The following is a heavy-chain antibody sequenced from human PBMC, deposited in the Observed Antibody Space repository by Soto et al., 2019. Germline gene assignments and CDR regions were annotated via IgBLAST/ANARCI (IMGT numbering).Heavy chain of an antibody. CDR3: ASEQQVRGFEP. Sequence: QVQLVQSGAEVKKPGASVKVSCKASGYTFTSYDINWVRQATGQGLEGMGWMNPNSGNTGYAQKFQGRVTMTRNTTISTAYMELSSVRYEDTAVYYCASEQQVRGFEPWGQGTLVTVSS. J-gene: IGHJ5*02. CDR1: GYTFTSYD. CDR2: MNPNSGNT. V-gene: IGHV1-8*01. D-gene: IGHD6-13*01.